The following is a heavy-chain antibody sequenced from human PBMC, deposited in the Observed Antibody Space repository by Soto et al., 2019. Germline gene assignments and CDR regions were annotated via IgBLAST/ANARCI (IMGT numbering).Heavy chain of an antibody. V-gene: IGHV3-53*01. CDR2: IYSGGST. J-gene: IGHJ5*02. CDR3: AKGPDEYSSSSNWFDP. D-gene: IGHD6-6*01. Sequence: GGSLRLSCAASGFTVSSNDMSWVRQAPGKGLEWVSVIYSGGSTYYADSVKGRFTISRDNSKNTLYLQMNSLRAEDTAVYYCAKGPDEYSSSSNWFDPWGQGTLVTVSS. CDR1: GFTVSSND.